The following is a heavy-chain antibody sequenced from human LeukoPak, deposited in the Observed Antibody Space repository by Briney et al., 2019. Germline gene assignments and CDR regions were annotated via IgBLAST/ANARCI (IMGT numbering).Heavy chain of an antibody. D-gene: IGHD6-19*01. CDR2: MNPNSGNT. CDR3: ARVGSGWFPFDY. V-gene: IGHV1-8*03. Sequence: ASVKVSCKASGYTFTSYAINWVRQATGQGLEWMGWMNPNSGNTGYAQKFQGRVTITTDESTSTAYMELSSLRSEDTAVYYCARVGSGWFPFDYWGQGTLVTVSS. CDR1: GYTFTSYA. J-gene: IGHJ4*02.